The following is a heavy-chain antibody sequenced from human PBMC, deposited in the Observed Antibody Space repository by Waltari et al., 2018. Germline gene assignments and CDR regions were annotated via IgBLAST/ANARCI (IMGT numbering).Heavy chain of an antibody. Sequence: QVQLVQSGAEVKKPGASVKVSCKASGYTFTSYAMHWVRQAPGQRLEWMGWINAGNGNTKYSQKFQGRVTITRDTSASTAYMELSSLRSEDTAVYYCARNLNSLGYCSGGSCYSGYYYYYGMDVWGQGTTVTVSS. CDR2: INAGNGNT. CDR3: ARNLNSLGYCSGGSCYSGYYYYYGMDV. V-gene: IGHV1-3*01. D-gene: IGHD2-15*01. CDR1: GYTFTSYA. J-gene: IGHJ6*02.